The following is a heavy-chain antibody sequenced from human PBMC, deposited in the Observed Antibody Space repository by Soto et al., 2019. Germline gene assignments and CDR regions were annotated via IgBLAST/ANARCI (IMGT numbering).Heavy chain of an antibody. J-gene: IGHJ4*02. V-gene: IGHV3-74*01. D-gene: IGHD5-12*01. CDR2: TNPNGETT. CDR1: GFTFNTYW. CDR3: VRAGYPGSLDY. Sequence: EVQLVESGGGLVQPGGSLRLSCAATGFTFNTYWMHWVRQPPGKGLVWVSRTNPNGETTAYADSAKGRFTISRDNTKNTLYLQMNGLRAEDTAVYFCVRAGYPGSLDYWGQGTLVTVSS.